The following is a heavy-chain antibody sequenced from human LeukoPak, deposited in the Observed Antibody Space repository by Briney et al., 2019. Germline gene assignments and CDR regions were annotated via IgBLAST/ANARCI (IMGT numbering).Heavy chain of an antibody. V-gene: IGHV3-21*01. CDR3: ARDGRGGIRYYYDSSGPIVAFDI. CDR2: ISSNSGYI. CDR1: GFTFSSYS. J-gene: IGHJ3*02. Sequence: PGGSLRLSCAASGFTFSSYSLNWVRQAPGKGLEWVSSISSNSGYIYYADSVKGRFTISRDNAKNTLYLQMNSLRAEDTAVYYCARDGRGGIRYYYDSSGPIVAFDIWGQGTMVTVSS. D-gene: IGHD3-22*01.